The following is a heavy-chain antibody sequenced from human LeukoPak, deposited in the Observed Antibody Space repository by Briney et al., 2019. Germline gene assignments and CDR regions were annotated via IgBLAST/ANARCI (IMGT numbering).Heavy chain of an antibody. D-gene: IGHD3-22*01. CDR3: ARDRGYYYDSSGYSFDY. CDR2: ISSSSSYI. Sequence: GGSLRLSCAASGFTFDDYGVNWVRQAPGKGLEWVSSISSSSSYIYYADSVKGRFTISRDNAKNSLYLQMNSLRAEDTAVYYCARDRGYYYDSSGYSFDYWGQGTLVTVSS. J-gene: IGHJ4*02. CDR1: GFTFDDYG. V-gene: IGHV3-21*01.